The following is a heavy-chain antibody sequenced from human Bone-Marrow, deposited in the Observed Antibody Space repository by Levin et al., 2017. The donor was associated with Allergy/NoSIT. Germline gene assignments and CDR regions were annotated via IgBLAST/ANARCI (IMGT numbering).Heavy chain of an antibody. CDR2: IWYDGSNK. CDR1: GFTFSSYG. Sequence: GGSLRLSCAASGFTFSSYGMHWVRQAPGKGLEWVAVIWYDGSNKYYADSVKGRFTISRDNSKNTLYLQMNSLRAEDTAVYYCARDPGIAAAGEIYYYYGMDVWGQGTTVTVSS. V-gene: IGHV3-33*01. D-gene: IGHD6-13*01. CDR3: ARDPGIAAAGEIYYYYGMDV. J-gene: IGHJ6*02.